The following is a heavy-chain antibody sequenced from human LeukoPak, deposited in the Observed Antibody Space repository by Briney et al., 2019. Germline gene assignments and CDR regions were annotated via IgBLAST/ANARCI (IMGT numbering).Heavy chain of an antibody. CDR1: GFTFSSYA. V-gene: IGHV3-23*01. CDR3: ARGVGSSWPGWFDP. D-gene: IGHD6-13*01. CDR2: ISGSGTST. J-gene: IGHJ5*02. Sequence: PGGSLRLSCAASGFTFSSYAMSWVRQAPGKGLEWVSDISGSGTSTYYADSVKGRFTISRDNAKNSLYLQMNSLRAEDTAVYYCARGVGSSWPGWFDPWGQGTLVTVSS.